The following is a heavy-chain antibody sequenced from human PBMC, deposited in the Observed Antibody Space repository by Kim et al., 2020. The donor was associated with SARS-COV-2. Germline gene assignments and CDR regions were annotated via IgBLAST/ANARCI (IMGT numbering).Heavy chain of an antibody. J-gene: IGHJ4*02. Sequence: SETLSLTCTVSGGSISSSSYYWGWIRQPPGKGLEWIGSIYYSGSTYYNPSLKSRVTISVDTSKNQFSLKLSSVTAADTAVYYCATLTTVMGFDYWGQGTLVTVSS. CDR1: GGSISSSSYY. CDR2: IYYSGST. D-gene: IGHD4-17*01. V-gene: IGHV4-39*01. CDR3: ATLTTVMGFDY.